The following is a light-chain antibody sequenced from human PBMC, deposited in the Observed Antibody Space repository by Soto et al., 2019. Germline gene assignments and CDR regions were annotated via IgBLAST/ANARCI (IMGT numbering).Light chain of an antibody. CDR1: RDVGSD. Sequence: QMTQSPASLSASVGEKIIITCRASRDVGSDVSWYQQKPGEAPNLLIYAASDLESGVPSRFSGSGSGTDFTLTISSLQPEDFATYYCQQTYSTPPAFGQGTRLE. CDR3: QQTYSTPPA. J-gene: IGKJ5*01. CDR2: AAS. V-gene: IGKV1-39*01.